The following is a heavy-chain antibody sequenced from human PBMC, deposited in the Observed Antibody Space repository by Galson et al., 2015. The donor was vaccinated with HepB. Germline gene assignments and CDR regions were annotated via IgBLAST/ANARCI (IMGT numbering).Heavy chain of an antibody. Sequence: ETLSLTCTVSGGSISSDIYYWGWIRQPPGKGLAWIGSIFYSGSTYPNPSLKSRVTMSVDTSKNQFSLKLTSVTAADTAVYYCARQGGAGNYYGMDVWGPGTLDTISS. V-gene: IGHV4-39*01. J-gene: IGHJ6*02. D-gene: IGHD1-26*01. CDR2: IFYSGST. CDR1: GGSISSDIYY. CDR3: ARQGGAGNYYGMDV.